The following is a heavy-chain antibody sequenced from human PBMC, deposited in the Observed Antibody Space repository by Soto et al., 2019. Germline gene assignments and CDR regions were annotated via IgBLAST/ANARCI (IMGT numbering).Heavy chain of an antibody. CDR3: ARDQVATRSVWFDP. CDR2: IWYDGSNK. V-gene: IGHV3-33*01. D-gene: IGHD5-12*01. Sequence: GGSLGLSCSAAGLTFSIYCMHWGRQDPGKGLEWVAVIWYDGSNKYYADSVKGRFTISRDNSKNTLYLQMNSLRAEDTAVYYCARDQVATRSVWFDPWGQGTLVTVSS. J-gene: IGHJ5*02. CDR1: GLTFSIYC.